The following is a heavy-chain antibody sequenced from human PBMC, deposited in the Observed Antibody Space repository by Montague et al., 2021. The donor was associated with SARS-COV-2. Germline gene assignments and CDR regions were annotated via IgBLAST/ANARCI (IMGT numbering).Heavy chain of an antibody. V-gene: IGHV4-39*02. D-gene: IGHD3-10*01. J-gene: IGHJ4*02. Sequence: SETLSLTCSVSSGSIISSGYYWGWIRQPPGKELEWIGNIYYSGTTYYNPSLQSRGTISVDTSKNHLSLRLSSVTAADTAVYFCARWMIRGFTTPFDYWGQGTLVTVSS. CDR1: SGSIISSGYY. CDR2: IYYSGTT. CDR3: ARWMIRGFTTPFDY.